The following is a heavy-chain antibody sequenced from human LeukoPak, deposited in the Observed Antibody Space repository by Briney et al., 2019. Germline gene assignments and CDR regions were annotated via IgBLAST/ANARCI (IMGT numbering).Heavy chain of an antibody. CDR2: IYHSGST. D-gene: IGHD6-13*01. Sequence: SETLSLTCTVSGGSISSSSYYWGWIRQPPGKGLEWIGSIYHSGSTYYNPSLKSRVTISVDTSKNQFSLKLSSVTAADTAVYYCARPIAAAGYYFDYWGQGTLVTVSS. CDR3: ARPIAAAGYYFDY. CDR1: GGSISSSSYY. J-gene: IGHJ4*02. V-gene: IGHV4-39*01.